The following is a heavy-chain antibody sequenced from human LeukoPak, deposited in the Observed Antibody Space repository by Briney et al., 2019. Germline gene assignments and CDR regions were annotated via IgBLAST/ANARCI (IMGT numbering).Heavy chain of an antibody. J-gene: IGHJ4*02. D-gene: IGHD2-2*01. CDR2: ISWNSGSI. CDR1: GITFDDYA. CDR3: AKGYCASPTCRFDY. V-gene: IGHV3-9*01. Sequence: GGSLRLSCAASGITFDDYAMHWVRQLPGKGLEGVSGISWNSGSIDYADSVKGRFTISRDNAKNSLYLQMNSLRAEDTALYYCAKGYCASPTCRFDYWGQGTLVTVSS.